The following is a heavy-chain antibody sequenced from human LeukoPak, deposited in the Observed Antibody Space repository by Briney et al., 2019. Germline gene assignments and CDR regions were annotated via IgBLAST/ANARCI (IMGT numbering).Heavy chain of an antibody. Sequence: SVKVSCKASGGTFSNYAITWVRQAPGQGLEWMGGIVPGFGTTDCAQRFQGRVTITADESTSTAYMELSSLRSEDTAVYYCARVRESGSSWYYYYMDVWGKGTTVTVSS. CDR1: GGTFSNYA. CDR3: ARVRESGSSWYYYYMDV. CDR2: IVPGFGTT. D-gene: IGHD6-13*01. V-gene: IGHV1-69*13. J-gene: IGHJ6*03.